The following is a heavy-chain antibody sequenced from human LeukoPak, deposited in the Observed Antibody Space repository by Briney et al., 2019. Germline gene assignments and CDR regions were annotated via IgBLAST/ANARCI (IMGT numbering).Heavy chain of an antibody. CDR1: GFTFSSCA. CDR2: ISYDGSNK. J-gene: IGHJ4*02. CDR3: ARAWLQSLFDY. D-gene: IGHD5-24*01. Sequence: GGSLRLSCAASGFTFSSCAMHWVRQAPGKGLEWMAVISYDGSNKYYADSVKGRFTISRDNSKNTLYLQMNSLRAEDTAVYYCARAWLQSLFDYWGQGTLVTVSS. V-gene: IGHV3-30-3*01.